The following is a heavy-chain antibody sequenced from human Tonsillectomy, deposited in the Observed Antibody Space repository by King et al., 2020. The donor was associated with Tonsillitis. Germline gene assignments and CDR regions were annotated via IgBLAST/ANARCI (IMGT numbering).Heavy chain of an antibody. CDR1: GFTFSSYA. CDR3: ARGEAVRGVP. Sequence: VQLVESGGGVVQPGRSLRLSCAASGFTFSSYAMHWVRQALGKGLEWVAVISYDGSNKYYADSVKGRFTISRDNSKNTLYLQMNSLRAEDTAVYYCARGEAVRGVPWGQGTLVTVSS. J-gene: IGHJ5*02. D-gene: IGHD3-10*01. CDR2: ISYDGSNK. V-gene: IGHV3-30-3*01.